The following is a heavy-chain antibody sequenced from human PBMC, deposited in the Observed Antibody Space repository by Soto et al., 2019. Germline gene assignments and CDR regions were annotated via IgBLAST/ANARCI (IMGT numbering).Heavy chain of an antibody. J-gene: IGHJ4*02. CDR3: ARSREFDY. CDR2: MFSSGTT. V-gene: IGHV4-4*09. Sequence: SETLYLTCVVSGGSITSYHWNWIRQFPGKGLEWIGYMFSSGTTYYNPSLQSRVTISIDVSKNQFSLSLRSLTAADTAVYYRARSREFDYWSQGTLVTVSS. CDR1: GGSITSYH.